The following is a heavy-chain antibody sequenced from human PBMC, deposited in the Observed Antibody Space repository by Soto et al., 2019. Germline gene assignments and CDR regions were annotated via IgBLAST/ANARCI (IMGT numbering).Heavy chain of an antibody. V-gene: IGHV1-3*01. D-gene: IGHD2-21*01. CDR3: AREDCVGDNCTNWFDP. Sequence: ASVKVSCKASGYTFSTYTIHWLRQAPGHRFEWMGWINAGNGATKYSQEFQGRVTITRDASASTAYMDLTSLRSEDTAVYYCAREDCVGDNCTNWFDPWGQGTPVTVSS. J-gene: IGHJ5*02. CDR2: INAGNGAT. CDR1: GYTFSTYT.